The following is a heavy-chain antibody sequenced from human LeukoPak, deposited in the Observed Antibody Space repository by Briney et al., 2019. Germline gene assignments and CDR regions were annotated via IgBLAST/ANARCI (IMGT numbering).Heavy chain of an antibody. CDR1: GFTFSSYA. Sequence: PGGSLRLSCAASGFTFSSYAMSSVRQAPGKGLEWVSAISGSGGSTYYADSVKGRFTISRDNSKNTLYLQMNSLRAEDTAVYYCAKGSGYSSGWPQSFDYWGRGTLVTVSS. CDR3: AKGSGYSSGWPQSFDY. CDR2: ISGSGGST. V-gene: IGHV3-23*01. J-gene: IGHJ4*02. D-gene: IGHD6-19*01.